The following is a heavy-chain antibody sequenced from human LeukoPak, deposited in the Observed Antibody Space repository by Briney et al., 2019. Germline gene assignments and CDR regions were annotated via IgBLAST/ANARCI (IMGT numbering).Heavy chain of an antibody. J-gene: IGHJ4*01. Sequence: ASVKVSCKASGYTFTSYYMHWVRQAPGQGLEWMGIINPSDGSTSYAQKLQGRVTITSDMSTSTVYIELSSLSSEETPVYYFARGLYYDFWSGCRSGPLGYWGQGTLVTGSS. CDR1: GYTFTSYY. CDR2: INPSDGST. CDR3: ARGLYYDFWSGCRSGPLGY. V-gene: IGHV1-46*01. D-gene: IGHD3-3*01.